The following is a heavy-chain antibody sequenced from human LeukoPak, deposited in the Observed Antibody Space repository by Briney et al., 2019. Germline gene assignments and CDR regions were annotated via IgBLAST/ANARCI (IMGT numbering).Heavy chain of an antibody. CDR1: GGSITTTSYH. V-gene: IGHV4-39*07. Sequence: SETLSLTCTVSGGSITTTSYHWGWIRQPPGKGLAWIASIYYSGSTYYNPSLKSQVTISVDTSKNQFSLKLTSVTAADTAVYYCVRDRRSGERWFDPWGQGTLVTVSS. D-gene: IGHD6-25*01. CDR2: IYYSGST. J-gene: IGHJ5*02. CDR3: VRDRRSGERWFDP.